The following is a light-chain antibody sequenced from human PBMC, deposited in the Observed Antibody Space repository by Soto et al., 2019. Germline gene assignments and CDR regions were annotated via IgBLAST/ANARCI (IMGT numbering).Light chain of an antibody. J-gene: IGLJ1*01. Sequence: QSALTQPASVSGSPGQSITISCAGTSSDVGSYNRVSWYQQHPHKAPKLIIYEVIKRPSGVSDRFSGSRSGNTASLTISGLPDDDEDYYHCSSYAGGTMYVFGTGTKVTVL. CDR1: SSDVGSYNR. CDR3: SSYAGGTMYV. CDR2: EVI. V-gene: IGLV2-23*02.